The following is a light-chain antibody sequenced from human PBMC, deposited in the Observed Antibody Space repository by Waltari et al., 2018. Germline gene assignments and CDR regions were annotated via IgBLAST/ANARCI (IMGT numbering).Light chain of an antibody. J-gene: IGLJ3*02. CDR1: SSNIGSNT. CDR3: ATWDDSLNGRV. V-gene: IGLV1-44*01. CDR2: SNN. Sequence: QSVLTQPPSASGTPGQRVTISCSGSSSNIGSNTVAWYEQFPGMAPRLLIYSNNERPSGGPARFSGSKSGSSASLTISGLHFADEADYYCATWDDSLNGRVFGGGTKLTVL.